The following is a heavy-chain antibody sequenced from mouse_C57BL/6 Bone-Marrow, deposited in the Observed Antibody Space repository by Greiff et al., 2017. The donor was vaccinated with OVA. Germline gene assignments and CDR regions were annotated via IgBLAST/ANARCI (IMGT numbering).Heavy chain of an antibody. V-gene: IGHV1-15*01. CDR3: TRPLFITTVVAPFAY. D-gene: IGHD1-1*01. J-gene: IGHJ3*01. CDR2: IDPETGGT. CDR1: GYTFTDYE. Sequence: VKLVESGAELVRPGASVTLSCKASGYTFTDYEMHWVKPTPVHGLEWIGAIDPETGGTAYNQKFKGKAILTADKSSSTAYMELRSLTSEDSAVYYCTRPLFITTVVAPFAYWGQGTLVTVSA.